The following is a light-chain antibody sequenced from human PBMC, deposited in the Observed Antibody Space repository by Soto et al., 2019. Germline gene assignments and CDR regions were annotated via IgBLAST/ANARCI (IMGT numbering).Light chain of an antibody. Sequence: EIVLTQSPGTLSLSPGERATLSCRAGQSLTSTYLAWYQHKPGQAPRLLIYGTSSRATGIPDRFSGSGSGTDFTFTISRLELEDFAVYYCQQYGNSLLTFGGGTKVDIK. V-gene: IGKV3-20*01. CDR3: QQYGNSLLT. J-gene: IGKJ4*01. CDR2: GTS. CDR1: QSLTSTY.